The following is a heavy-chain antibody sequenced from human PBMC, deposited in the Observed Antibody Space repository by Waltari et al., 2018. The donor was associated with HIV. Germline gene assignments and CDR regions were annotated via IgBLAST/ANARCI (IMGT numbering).Heavy chain of an antibody. V-gene: IGHV3-7*01. J-gene: IGHJ4*02. CDR1: GFTFSSYW. D-gene: IGHD6-13*01. Sequence: EVQLVESGGGLVQPGGSLRLSCAASGFTFSSYWMSWVRQAPGKGLEWVAKIKQDGSEIYDVDSVKGRFTISRDNAKNSLYLQMNSLRAEDTAVYFCARRGGRSSPLGYWGQGTLVTVSS. CDR2: IKQDGSEI. CDR3: ARRGGRSSPLGY.